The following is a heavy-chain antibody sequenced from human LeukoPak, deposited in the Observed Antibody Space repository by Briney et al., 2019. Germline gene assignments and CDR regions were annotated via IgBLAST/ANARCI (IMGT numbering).Heavy chain of an antibody. V-gene: IGHV3-30*18. D-gene: IGHD3-9*01. J-gene: IGHJ4*02. Sequence: GGSLRLSCAASGFTFSSYGMHWVRQAPGKGLEWVAVISYDGSNKYSADSVKGRFTISRDNSKNTPYLQMNSLRAEDTAVYYCAKVDFDDYYFDYWGQGTLVTVSS. CDR2: ISYDGSNK. CDR1: GFTFSSYG. CDR3: AKVDFDDYYFDY.